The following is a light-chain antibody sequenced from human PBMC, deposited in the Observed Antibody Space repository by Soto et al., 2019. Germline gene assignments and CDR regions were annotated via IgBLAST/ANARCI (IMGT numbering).Light chain of an antibody. J-gene: IGLJ2*01. Sequence: SYELTQPPSVSVAPGQTARITCGGTNIGSKSVHWYQQKPGQAPVLVVYDDSDRPSGIPERFSGSNSGNTATLTTSRVEAGDEADYYCQVWDSSSDHVVFGGGTKLTVL. CDR2: DDS. V-gene: IGLV3-21*02. CDR1: NIGSKS. CDR3: QVWDSSSDHVV.